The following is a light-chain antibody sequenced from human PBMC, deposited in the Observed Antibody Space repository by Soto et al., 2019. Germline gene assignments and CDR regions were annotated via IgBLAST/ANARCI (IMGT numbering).Light chain of an antibody. CDR2: HVS. Sequence: QSVLTQPASVSGAPGQSITISCTRTSGDVGAYNFVSWYQQHPGKAPKLIVYHVSDRPSGFSSRFSGSKSGNSASLTISGLHAEDEADYYCSSYAGSDTFVFGTGTKVTVL. CDR1: SGDVGAYNF. J-gene: IGLJ1*01. V-gene: IGLV2-14*03. CDR3: SSYAGSDTFV.